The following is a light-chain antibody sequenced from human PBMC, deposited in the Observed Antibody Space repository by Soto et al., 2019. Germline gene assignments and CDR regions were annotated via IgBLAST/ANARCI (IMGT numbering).Light chain of an antibody. V-gene: IGKV1-5*01. CDR2: DAS. CDR1: QSISSW. CDR3: QQYNTRAT. Sequence: DIQMTQSPSTLSASVGNSGTITCRASQSISSWLAWYQQKPGKAPKLLIYDASSLESGVPSRFSGSGSGTEFTLTISSLQPDDFATYYCQQYNTRATFGQGTKV. J-gene: IGKJ1*01.